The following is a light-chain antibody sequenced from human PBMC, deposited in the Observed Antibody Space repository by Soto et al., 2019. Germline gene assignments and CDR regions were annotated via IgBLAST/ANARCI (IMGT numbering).Light chain of an antibody. CDR1: QSVSSN. V-gene: IGKV3-15*01. J-gene: IGKJ1*01. CDR2: GAS. CDR3: QQYTNWPPWT. Sequence: ERVMTQSPATLSVSPGERATLSCRASQSVSSNLAWYQQKVGQAPRRLIYGASTRATGIPARLSGGGSGTTVTPIISSLQSDDVAVYYCQQYTNWPPWTFGQGTTVEMK.